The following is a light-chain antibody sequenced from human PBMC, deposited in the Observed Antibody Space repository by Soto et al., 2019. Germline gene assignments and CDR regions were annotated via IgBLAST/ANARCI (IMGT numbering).Light chain of an antibody. CDR2: WSS. V-gene: IGKV4-1*01. Sequence: DIVMTQSPDSLAASLGERATINCKSSQSVLYSSNNKNYLAWYQQKPGQPPKLLIYWSSTRESGVADRFSGSGSGTDFTLTISRLQAEDVAIYYCQQYYSPPCTFGQGTRVEI. J-gene: IGKJ1*01. CDR1: QSVLYSSNNKNY. CDR3: QQYYSPPCT.